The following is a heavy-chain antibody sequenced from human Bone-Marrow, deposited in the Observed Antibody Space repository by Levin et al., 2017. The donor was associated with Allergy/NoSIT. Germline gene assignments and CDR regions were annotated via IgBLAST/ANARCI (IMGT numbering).Heavy chain of an antibody. CDR1: GFTFSDYY. J-gene: IGHJ6*01. CDR2: SISKSHSYTP. CDR3: TRGLVGTTSRRPFDGMDV. D-gene: IGHD1-26*01. Sequence: GESLKISCEASGFTFSDYYMDWVLQAPGRGPEWVARSISKSHSYTPEYAASVKDRFTISRDEPKTSLYLQMHDLTAEDTAIYYCTRGLVGTTSRRPFDGMDVWGRGTTVTVSS. V-gene: IGHV3-72*01.